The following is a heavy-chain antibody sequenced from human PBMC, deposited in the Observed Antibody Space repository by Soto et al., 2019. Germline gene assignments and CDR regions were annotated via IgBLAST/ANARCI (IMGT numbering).Heavy chain of an antibody. CDR1: GYTFTSYY. J-gene: IGHJ6*02. D-gene: IGHD2-2*01. V-gene: IGHV1-46*01. CDR3: ATRDCSSTSCYLYYYYGMDV. Sequence: RASVKVSCKASGYTFTSYYMHWVRQAPGQGLEWMGIINPSGGSTSYAQKFQGRVTMTRDTSTSTVYMELSSLRSEDTAVYYCATRDCSSTSCYLYYYYGMDVWGQGTTVTVSS. CDR2: INPSGGST.